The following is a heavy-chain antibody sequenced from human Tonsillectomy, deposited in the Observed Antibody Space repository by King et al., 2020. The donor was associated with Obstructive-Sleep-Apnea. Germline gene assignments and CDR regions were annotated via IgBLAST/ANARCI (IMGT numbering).Heavy chain of an antibody. J-gene: IGHJ4*02. CDR3: ARTYYSGAGNYYNSQQHGAFDY. Sequence: QLVQSGAEVKKPGASVKVSCKTSGYTFTNYGISWVRQAPRQGLEWMGWISSYNGNTKYAQKLQGRVTMTTDTSTSTAYMELRSLRSDDTAVYYCARTYYSGAGNYYNSQQHGAFDYWGQGTLVTVSS. CDR2: ISSYNGNT. D-gene: IGHD3-10*01. V-gene: IGHV1-18*01. CDR1: GYTFTNYG.